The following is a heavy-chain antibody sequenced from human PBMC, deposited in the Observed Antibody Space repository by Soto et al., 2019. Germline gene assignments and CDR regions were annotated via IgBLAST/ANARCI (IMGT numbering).Heavy chain of an antibody. J-gene: IGHJ6*02. CDR2: IIPIIGIG. Sequence: QVQLVQSGAEVKKPGSSVKVSCKASGGSFSTYSISWVRQAPGRGLEWMGRIIPIIGIGNYAQKFKGRVTISADKSTSTDYRELSSLTSEDTAVYYGALGAGVLNRYGMDVWGQGTTVNVSS. CDR3: ALGAGVLNRYGMDV. D-gene: IGHD2-8*01. V-gene: IGHV1-69*02. CDR1: GGSFSTYS.